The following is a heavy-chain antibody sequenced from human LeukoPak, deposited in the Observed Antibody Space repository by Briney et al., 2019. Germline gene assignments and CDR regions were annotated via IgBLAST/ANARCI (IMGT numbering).Heavy chain of an antibody. D-gene: IGHD6-19*01. V-gene: IGHV3-13*01. CDR1: GFTFSRYD. CDR2: IGTAGDT. J-gene: IGHJ4*02. Sequence: GGSLRLSCAASGFTFSRYDMHWVRHSTEKGLEWVSGIGTAGDTFYLGSMKGRFTISRENAKNSLYLQMNSLRVGDTAVYYCARSVPGGSGWMGSIEYWGQGTLVTVPS. CDR3: ARSVPGGSGWMGSIEY.